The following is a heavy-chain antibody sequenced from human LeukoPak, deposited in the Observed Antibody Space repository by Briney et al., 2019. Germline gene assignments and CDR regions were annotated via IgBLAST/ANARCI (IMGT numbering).Heavy chain of an antibody. J-gene: IGHJ6*03. Sequence: PSETLSLTCAVYGGSFSGYYWAWIRQPPGKGLEWIGSIYHDGSAYYNASLKSRVTISVDTSKNHFSLRLSSVTAADTAVYYCARVGGYGYYYYYMDVWGKGTTVTVSS. CDR3: ARVGGYGYYYYYMDV. V-gene: IGHV4-38-2*01. CDR1: GGSFSGYY. D-gene: IGHD5-12*01. CDR2: IYHDGSA.